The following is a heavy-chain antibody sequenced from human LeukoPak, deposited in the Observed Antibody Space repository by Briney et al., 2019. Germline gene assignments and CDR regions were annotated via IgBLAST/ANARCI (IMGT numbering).Heavy chain of an antibody. V-gene: IGHV4-34*01. CDR1: GGSFSGYY. J-gene: IGHJ4*02. D-gene: IGHD6-13*01. CDR2: INHSGST. CDR3: ARGRGGIAAAEDSDY. Sequence: SETLSLTCAVYGGSFSGYYWSWIRQPPGKGLEWIGEINHSGSTNYNPSLKSRVTISVDTSKNQFSLKLSSVTAADTAVYYCARGRGGIAAAEDSDYWGQGTLVTVSS.